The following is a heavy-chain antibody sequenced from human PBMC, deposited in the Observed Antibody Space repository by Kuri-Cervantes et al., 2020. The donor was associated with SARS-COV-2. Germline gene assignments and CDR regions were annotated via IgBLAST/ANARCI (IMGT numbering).Heavy chain of an antibody. Sequence: ASVKVSCKASGYTFTSYYMHWVRQAPGQGLEWMGIINPSGGSTSYAQKFQGRVTMTRDTSTSTVYMELSSLRSEDTAVYYCASLGVDCSGGSCWQGSDYWGQGTLVTVSS. CDR3: ASLGVDCSGGSCWQGSDY. CDR1: GYTFTSYY. CDR2: INPSGGST. V-gene: IGHV1-46*01. D-gene: IGHD2-15*01. J-gene: IGHJ4*02.